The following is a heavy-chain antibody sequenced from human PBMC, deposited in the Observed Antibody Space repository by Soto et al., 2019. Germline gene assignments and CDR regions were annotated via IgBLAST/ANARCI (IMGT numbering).Heavy chain of an antibody. CDR1: GFTFSSYA. D-gene: IGHD3-3*02. Sequence: GGSLRLSCAASGFTFSSYAMSWVRQAPGKGLEWVSAISGSGGSTYYADSVKGRFTISRDNSKNTLYLQMNSLRAEDTAVYYCSKCLGRGRPFSIDYWGQGTLVTVSS. CDR2: ISGSGGST. CDR3: SKCLGRGRPFSIDY. V-gene: IGHV3-23*01. J-gene: IGHJ4*02.